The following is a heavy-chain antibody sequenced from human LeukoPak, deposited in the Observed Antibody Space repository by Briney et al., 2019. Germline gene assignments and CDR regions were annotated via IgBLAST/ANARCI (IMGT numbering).Heavy chain of an antibody. CDR3: AKDRAKAECYFDY. CDR1: GFTFSSYA. V-gene: IGHV3-30*02. J-gene: IGHJ4*02. Sequence: GGSLRLSCAASGFTFSSYAMSWVRQAPGKGLEWVAFIRYDGSNTYYADSVKGRFTISRDNSKNSLYLQLNSLRAEDTALYYCAKDRAKAECYFDYWGQGTLVTVSS. CDR2: IRYDGSNT.